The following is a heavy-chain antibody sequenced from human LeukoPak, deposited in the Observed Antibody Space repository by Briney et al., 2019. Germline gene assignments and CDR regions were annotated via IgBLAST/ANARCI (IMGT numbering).Heavy chain of an antibody. D-gene: IGHD1-26*01. Sequence: GGSLRLSCAASGFTFSSYAMHWVRQAPGKGLEWVAVISYDGSNKYYADSVKGRFTISRDNSKNTLYLQMNSLRAEDTAVYYCARGIESYQQNWFDPWGQGTLVTVSS. CDR2: ISYDGSNK. V-gene: IGHV3-30*04. CDR1: GFTFSSYA. J-gene: IGHJ5*02. CDR3: ARGIESYQQNWFDP.